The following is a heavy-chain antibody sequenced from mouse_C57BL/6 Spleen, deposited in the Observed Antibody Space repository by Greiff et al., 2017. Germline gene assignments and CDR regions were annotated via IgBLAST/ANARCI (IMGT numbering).Heavy chain of an antibody. Sequence: EVMLVESGGDLVKPGGSLKLSCAASGFTFSSYGMSWVRQTPDKRLEWVATISSGGSYTYYPDSVKGRFTISRDNAKNTLYLQMRSLKSEDTAMYYCARHDYDGYYYAMDYWGQGTSVTVSS. CDR2: ISSGGSYT. D-gene: IGHD2-4*01. V-gene: IGHV5-6*01. J-gene: IGHJ4*01. CDR1: GFTFSSYG. CDR3: ARHDYDGYYYAMDY.